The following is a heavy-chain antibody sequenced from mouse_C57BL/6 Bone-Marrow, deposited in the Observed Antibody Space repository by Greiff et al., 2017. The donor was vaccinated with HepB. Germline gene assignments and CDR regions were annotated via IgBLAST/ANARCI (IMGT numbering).Heavy chain of an antibody. Sequence: QVQLQQSGAELVRPGTSVKVSCKASGYAFTNYLIEWVKQRPGQGLEWIGVINPGSGGTNYNEKFKGKATLTADKSSSTAYMQLSSLTSEDSAVYFCATLYGSSSTGYWYFDVWGTGTTVTVSS. J-gene: IGHJ1*03. D-gene: IGHD1-1*01. CDR3: ATLYGSSSTGYWYFDV. V-gene: IGHV1-54*01. CDR2: INPGSGGT. CDR1: GYAFTNYL.